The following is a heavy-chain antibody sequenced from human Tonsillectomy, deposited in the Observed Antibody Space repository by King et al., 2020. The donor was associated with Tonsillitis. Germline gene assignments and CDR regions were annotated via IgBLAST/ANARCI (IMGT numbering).Heavy chain of an antibody. V-gene: IGHV1-2*02. CDR3: ARDLLGAVEVYVFAY. CDR2: INPYSGGT. Sequence: QLVQSGTEVKKPGASVKVSCKTSGYTFTGYYIHWVRQAPGQGLEWMGWINPYSGGTNYAQKFQGSVTMTRDTSISTAYMELSSLRSDDTAVYYCARDLLGAVEVYVFAYWGQGTLVTVSS. CDR1: GYTFTGYY. J-gene: IGHJ4*02. D-gene: IGHD6-19*01.